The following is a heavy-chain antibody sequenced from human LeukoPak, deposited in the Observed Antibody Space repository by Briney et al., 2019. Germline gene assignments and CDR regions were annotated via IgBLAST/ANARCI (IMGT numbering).Heavy chain of an antibody. V-gene: IGHV4-34*01. CDR3: ATLTMIVVP. J-gene: IGHJ5*02. CDR2: INHSGST. CDR1: GGSFSGYY. D-gene: IGHD3-22*01. Sequence: SETLSLTCAVYGGSFSGYYWSWIRQPPGKGLEWIGEINHSGSTNYNPSLKSRVTISVDTSKNQFSLKLSSVTAADTAVYYCATLTMIVVPWGQGTLVTVSS.